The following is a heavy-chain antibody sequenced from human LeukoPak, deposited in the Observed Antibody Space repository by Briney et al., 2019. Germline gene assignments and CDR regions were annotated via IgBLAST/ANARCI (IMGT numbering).Heavy chain of an antibody. J-gene: IGHJ4*02. D-gene: IGHD6-13*01. V-gene: IGHV4-39*01. Sequence: SQTLSPTCTVAGGSISSSSYYWGWIRHPPWKGLEWIGTIYYSGSTYYNPSPKTRFTISVDTSKNQFSLKLSSVTAADTAVYYCATHRRVGYSSSWYHWGQGTLVTVSS. CDR3: ATHRRVGYSSSWYH. CDR1: GGSISSSSYY. CDR2: IYYSGST.